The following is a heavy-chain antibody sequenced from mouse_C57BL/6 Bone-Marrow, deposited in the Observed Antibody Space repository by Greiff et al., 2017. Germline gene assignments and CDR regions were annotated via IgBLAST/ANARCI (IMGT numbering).Heavy chain of an antibody. Sequence: VQLQQSDAELVKPGASVKISCKVSGYTFTDHTIHWMKQRPEQGLEWIGYIYPRDGSTKYNEKFKGQATLTADKSSSTAYMQLDSLTSEDSAVYFCASPNYYGSSYWYFDVWGTGTTVTVSS. D-gene: IGHD1-1*01. J-gene: IGHJ1*03. V-gene: IGHV1-78*01. CDR2: IYPRDGST. CDR3: ASPNYYGSSYWYFDV. CDR1: GYTFTDHT.